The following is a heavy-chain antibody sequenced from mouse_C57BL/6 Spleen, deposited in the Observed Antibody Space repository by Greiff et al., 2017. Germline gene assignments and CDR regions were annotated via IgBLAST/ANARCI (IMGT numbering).Heavy chain of an antibody. CDR3: ARKVYDGYYVGVWFAY. V-gene: IGHV1-55*01. CDR1: GYTFTSYW. D-gene: IGHD2-3*01. J-gene: IGHJ3*01. CDR2: IYPGSGST. Sequence: QVQLQQPGAELVKPGASVKMSCKASGYTFTSYWITWVKQRPGQGLEWIGDIYPGSGSTNYNEKFKSKATLTVDTSSSTAYMQLSSLTSEDSAVYYCARKVYDGYYVGVWFAYWGQGTLVTVSA.